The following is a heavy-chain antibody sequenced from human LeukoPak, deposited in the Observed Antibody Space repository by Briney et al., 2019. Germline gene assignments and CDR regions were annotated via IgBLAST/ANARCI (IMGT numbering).Heavy chain of an antibody. V-gene: IGHV1-46*01. CDR1: GYTFTSYY. Sequence: ASVKVSCKASGYTFTSYYIHWVRQAPGQGLEWMGIINPSSGSTSYAQKFQGRVTMTRDTSTSTVYMELSSLRSEDTAVYYCARDGRDGYNYMFPFDHWGQGTLVTVSS. D-gene: IGHD5-24*01. J-gene: IGHJ4*02. CDR2: INPSSGST. CDR3: ARDGRDGYNYMFPFDH.